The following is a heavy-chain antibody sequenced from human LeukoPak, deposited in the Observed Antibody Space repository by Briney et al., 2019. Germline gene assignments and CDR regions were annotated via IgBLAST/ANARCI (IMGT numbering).Heavy chain of an antibody. V-gene: IGHV1-24*01. CDR3: ATDRAYYDILTGYSRSYDFDY. Sequence: ASVKVSCKVSGYTLTELSMHWVRRAPGKGLEWMGGFDPEDGETIYAQKFQGRVTMTEDTSTDTAYMELSSLRSEDTAVYYCATDRAYYDILTGYSRSYDFDYWGQGTLVTVSS. CDR1: GYTLTELS. D-gene: IGHD3-9*01. J-gene: IGHJ4*02. CDR2: FDPEDGET.